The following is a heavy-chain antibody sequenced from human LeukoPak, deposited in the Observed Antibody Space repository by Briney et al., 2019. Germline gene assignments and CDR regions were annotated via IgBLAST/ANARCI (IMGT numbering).Heavy chain of an antibody. D-gene: IGHD3-22*01. CDR2: ISAYNGNT. CDR3: ARDIYYDSSGYSSFDY. V-gene: IGHV1-18*01. J-gene: IGHJ4*02. CDR1: GYTFTSYG. Sequence: ASVKVPCKASGYTFTSYGISWVRQAPGQGLERMGWISAYNGNTNYAQKLQGRVTMTTDTSTSTAYMELRSLRSDDTAVYCCARDIYYDSSGYSSFDYWGQGTLVTVSS.